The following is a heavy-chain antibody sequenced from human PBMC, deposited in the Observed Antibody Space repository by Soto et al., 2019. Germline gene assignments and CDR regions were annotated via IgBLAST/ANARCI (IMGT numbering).Heavy chain of an antibody. D-gene: IGHD6-13*01. J-gene: IGHJ4*02. CDR1: GYTFTSYA. V-gene: IGHV1-3*01. CDR2: INAGNGNT. CDR3: ARDQITRIAAAGTDY. Sequence: ASVKVSCKASGYTFTSYAMHWVRQAPGQRLEWMGWINAGNGNTKYSQKFQGRVTITRDTSASTAYMELSSLRSEDTAVYYCARDQITRIAAAGTDYWGQGTLVTVSS.